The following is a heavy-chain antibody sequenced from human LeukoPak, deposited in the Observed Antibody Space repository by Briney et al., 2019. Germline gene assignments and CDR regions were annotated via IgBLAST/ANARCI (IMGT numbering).Heavy chain of an antibody. CDR1: GFTFSAYW. CDR3: ARDLQWLVIGDYFDY. Sequence: GGSLRLSCAASGFTFSAYWMNWVRQAPGKGLEWVANINEDGSEKYYLDSVKGRFTISRDNAKNSLYLQMNSLRAEDTAVYYCARDLQWLVIGDYFDYWGQGTLVTVSS. V-gene: IGHV3-7*01. D-gene: IGHD6-19*01. J-gene: IGHJ4*02. CDR2: INEDGSEK.